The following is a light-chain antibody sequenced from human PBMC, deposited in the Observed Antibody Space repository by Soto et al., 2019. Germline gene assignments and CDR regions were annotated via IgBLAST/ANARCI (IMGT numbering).Light chain of an antibody. J-gene: IGKJ1*01. CDR3: QQYADWPRT. CDR1: QSVSSD. V-gene: IGKV3D-15*01. Sequence: EIVLTQSPATLPVSPGEGATLSCRASQSVSSDLAWYQHRPGQAPRLLISGSSTRATDIPDRFRGSGSGTVFTLTINSLQSEDFAVYYCQQYADWPRTFGQGTKVEIK. CDR2: GSS.